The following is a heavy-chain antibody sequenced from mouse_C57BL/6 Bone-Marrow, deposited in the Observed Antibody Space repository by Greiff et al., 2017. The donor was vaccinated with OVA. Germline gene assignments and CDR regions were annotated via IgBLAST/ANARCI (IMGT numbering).Heavy chain of an antibody. V-gene: IGHV5-4*01. J-gene: IGHJ2*01. D-gene: IGHD2-4*01. CDR3: ARIYYDYDVYYFDY. Sequence: EVQGVESGGGLVKPGGSLKLSCAASGFTFSSYAMSWVRQTPEKRLEWVATISDGGSYTYYPDNVKGRFTISRDNAKNNLYLQMSHLKSEDTAMYYCARIYYDYDVYYFDYWGQGTTLTVSS. CDR1: GFTFSSYA. CDR2: ISDGGSYT.